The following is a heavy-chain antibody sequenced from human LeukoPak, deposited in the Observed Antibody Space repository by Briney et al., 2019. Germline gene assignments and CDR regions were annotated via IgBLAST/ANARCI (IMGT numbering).Heavy chain of an antibody. V-gene: IGHV3-53*01. CDR2: IYVGGNT. D-gene: IGHD3-22*01. J-gene: IGHJ4*02. Sequence: GGSLRLSCAAPGFTVSGNYMSWVRLAPGKGLEWVSVIYVGGNTDYADSVKGRFTISRDSSKNTLYLQMNSLRAEDTAVYYCARVRSSGYYTTPSYFDYWGQGTLVTVSS. CDR1: GFTVSGNY. CDR3: ARVRSSGYYTTPSYFDY.